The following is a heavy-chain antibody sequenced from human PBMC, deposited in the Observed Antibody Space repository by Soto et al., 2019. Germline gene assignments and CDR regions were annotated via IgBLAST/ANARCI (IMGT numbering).Heavy chain of an antibody. CDR2: IYYSGST. J-gene: IGHJ4*02. CDR3: AGQPLT. V-gene: IGHV4-31*01. Sequence: QVQLQESGPGLVKPSQTLSLTCTVSGGSISSGGYYWSWIRQHPGKGLEWIGYIYYSGSTYYNPSLKAHGTIQEDPSKNLSPRRLTSEPPAATAGYCWAGQPLTWGQEPLVT. D-gene: IGHD5-18*01. CDR1: GGSISSGGYY.